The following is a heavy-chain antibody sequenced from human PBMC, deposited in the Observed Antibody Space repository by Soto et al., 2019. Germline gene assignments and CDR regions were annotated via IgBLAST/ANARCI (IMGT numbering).Heavy chain of an antibody. CDR2: IWTSGST. V-gene: IGHV4-4*08. D-gene: IGHD6-19*01. CDR1: GVSISNSY. CDR3: ARGGGSYTTGWYNDY. Sequence: QVQLQESGPGLVKPSETMSLTCTVSGVSISNSYCSWVRQPPGKGLEWIGHIWTSGSTDYNPSLRGRITMPEDTSKNQVSLKLNSVTATDTAVYYCARGGGSYTTGWYNDYWGQGTLVTVSS. J-gene: IGHJ4*02.